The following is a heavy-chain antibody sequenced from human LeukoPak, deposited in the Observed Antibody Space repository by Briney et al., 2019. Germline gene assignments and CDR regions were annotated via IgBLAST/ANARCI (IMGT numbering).Heavy chain of an antibody. V-gene: IGHV3-7*03. CDR3: ARDYADYVGYFFFDY. Sequence: TGGSLRLSCAASGYTFSDYWMSWVRQAPGKGLERVANIKPDGGDRYYVDSVKGRFTISRDNAKGSLYLQMNSLRAEDTAVYYCARDYADYVGYFFFDYWGQGTLVTVSS. CDR2: IKPDGGDR. J-gene: IGHJ4*02. D-gene: IGHD4-17*01. CDR1: GYTFSDYW.